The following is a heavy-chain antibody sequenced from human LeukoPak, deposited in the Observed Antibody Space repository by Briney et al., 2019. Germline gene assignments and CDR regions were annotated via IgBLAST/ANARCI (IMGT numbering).Heavy chain of an antibody. CDR3: ARSAYCGANCHYYFDY. V-gene: IGHV3-23*01. Sequence: GGSLRLSCAASGFTFSIYAMSWVRQAPGKGLEWVSAISGSGGSTYYADSVKGRFTVSRDNGKNTMYLQMNSLRAEDTAVYYCARSAYCGANCHYYFDYWGQGALVIVSS. CDR2: ISGSGGST. CDR1: GFTFSIYA. J-gene: IGHJ4*02. D-gene: IGHD2-21*02.